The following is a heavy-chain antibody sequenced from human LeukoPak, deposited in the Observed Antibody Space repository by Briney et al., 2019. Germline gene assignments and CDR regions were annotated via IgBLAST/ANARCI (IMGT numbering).Heavy chain of an antibody. D-gene: IGHD6-19*01. CDR1: GFTFSSYS. CDR3: ARDWDSSGPYYFDY. Sequence: GRSLRLSCAASGFTFSSYSMNWVRQAPGKGLEWVSSISSSSSYIYYADSVKGRFTISRDNAKNSLYLQMNSLRAEDTAVYYCARDWDSSGPYYFDYWGQGTLVTVSS. J-gene: IGHJ4*02. CDR2: ISSSSSYI. V-gene: IGHV3-21*01.